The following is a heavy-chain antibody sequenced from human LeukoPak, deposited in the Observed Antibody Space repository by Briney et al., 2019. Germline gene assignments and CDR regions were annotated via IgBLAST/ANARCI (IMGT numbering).Heavy chain of an antibody. CDR2: ISYDGSNK. CDR1: GFTFSSYG. V-gene: IGHV3-30*18. D-gene: IGHD2-21*01. J-gene: IGHJ4*02. Sequence: GGSLRLSCAASGFTFSSYGMHWVRQAPGKGLEWVAVISYDGSNKYYADSVKGRFTISRDNSKNTLYLQMNSLRAEDTAEYYCAKDEKIAGGDYFDYWGQGTLVTVSS. CDR3: AKDEKIAGGDYFDY.